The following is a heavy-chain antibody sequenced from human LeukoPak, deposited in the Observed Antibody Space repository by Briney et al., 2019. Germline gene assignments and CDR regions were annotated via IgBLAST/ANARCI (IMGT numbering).Heavy chain of an antibody. CDR3: AKDTGRITITVPKDAFDI. CDR2: IWYDGSNK. J-gene: IGHJ3*02. D-gene: IGHD1-20*01. V-gene: IGHV3-33*06. Sequence: PGGSLRLSCAASGFTFSSYGMHWVRQAPGKGLEWVAVIWYDGSNKYYADSVKGRFTISRDNSKNTLYLQMNSLRAEDTAVYYCAKDTGRITITVPKDAFDIWGQGTMVTVSS. CDR1: GFTFSSYG.